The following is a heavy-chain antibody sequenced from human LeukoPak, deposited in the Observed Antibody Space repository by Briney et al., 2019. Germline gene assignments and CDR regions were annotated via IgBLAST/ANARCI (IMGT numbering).Heavy chain of an antibody. CDR3: ARGIGHYYYMDV. D-gene: IGHD3-16*01. CDR1: GFTFSSYD. Sequence: GGSLRLSCAACGFTFSSYDMHWVRQAPGKGLEWVAVISYDGSNKYYADSVKGRFAISRDNSKNTLYLQMNSLRAEDTAVYYCARGIGHYYYMDVWDKGTTVTVSS. CDR2: ISYDGSNK. J-gene: IGHJ6*03. V-gene: IGHV3-30*09.